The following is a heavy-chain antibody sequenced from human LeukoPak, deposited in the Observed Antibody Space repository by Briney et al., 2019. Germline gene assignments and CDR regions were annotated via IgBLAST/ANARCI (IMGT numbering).Heavy chain of an antibody. V-gene: IGHV3-23*01. Sequence: GGSLRLSCAASGFTFSSYGMSWVRQAPGKGLEWVSAISGSGGSTYYADSVKGRFTISRDSSKNTLYLQMNSLRAEDTAVYYCARESSSVWSRFDYWGQGTLVTVSS. CDR3: ARESSSVWSRFDY. CDR2: ISGSGGST. J-gene: IGHJ4*02. D-gene: IGHD6-19*01. CDR1: GFTFSSYG.